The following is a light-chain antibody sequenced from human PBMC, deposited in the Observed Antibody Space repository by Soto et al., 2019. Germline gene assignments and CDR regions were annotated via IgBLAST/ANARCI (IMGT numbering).Light chain of an antibody. CDR3: QQYGGSPQT. CDR1: QSVSKY. J-gene: IGKJ1*01. CDR2: GAS. Sequence: EIVLTQSPGTLALSPGEGATLSCRASQSVSKYLAWYQQKPGQAPRLLIYGASSRATGIPDSFSGSGFGTDFIFTISRLEPEDFAVYYCQQYGGSPQTFGQGTKV. V-gene: IGKV3-20*01.